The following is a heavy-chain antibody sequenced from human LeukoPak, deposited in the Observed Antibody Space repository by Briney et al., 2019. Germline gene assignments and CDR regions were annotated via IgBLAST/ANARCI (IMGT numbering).Heavy chain of an antibody. Sequence: SVKVSCKASGGTFNSYAISWVRQAPGQGLEWMGGIIPIFGTANYAQKFQGRVTITADESTSTAYMELSSLRSEDTAVYYCLSLGYCSGGSCFDDYWGQGTLVTVSS. CDR3: LSLGYCSGGSCFDDY. J-gene: IGHJ4*02. CDR2: IIPIFGTA. V-gene: IGHV1-69*13. D-gene: IGHD2-15*01. CDR1: GGTFNSYA.